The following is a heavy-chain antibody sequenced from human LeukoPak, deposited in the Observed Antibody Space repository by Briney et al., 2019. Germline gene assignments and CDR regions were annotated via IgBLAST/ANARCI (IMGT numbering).Heavy chain of an antibody. J-gene: IGHJ3*02. Sequence: SETLSLTCTVSGGSISNYYWSRIRQPPGKGLEWIGYIYYSGSTTYNPSLKSRVTMSVDTSKNQFSLKLNSVTAADTAVYYCARDRDCSSTSCYDAFDIWGQGTMVTVSS. D-gene: IGHD2-2*01. CDR3: ARDRDCSSTSCYDAFDI. CDR2: IYYSGST. CDR1: GGSISNYY. V-gene: IGHV4-59*01.